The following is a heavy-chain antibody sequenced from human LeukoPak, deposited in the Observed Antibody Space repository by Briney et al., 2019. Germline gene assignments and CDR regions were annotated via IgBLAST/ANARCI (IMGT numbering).Heavy chain of an antibody. Sequence: GGSLRLSCAASGFTFSSDWMHWVRQAPGKGLVWVSRINGDGSTTAYADSVKGRFTISRDNAKDTLYLQMNSLRVEDTAVYYCARGAAPQGYWGQGTLVTVSS. CDR2: INGDGSTT. J-gene: IGHJ4*02. D-gene: IGHD2-15*01. CDR1: GFTFSSDW. V-gene: IGHV3-74*03. CDR3: ARGAAPQGY.